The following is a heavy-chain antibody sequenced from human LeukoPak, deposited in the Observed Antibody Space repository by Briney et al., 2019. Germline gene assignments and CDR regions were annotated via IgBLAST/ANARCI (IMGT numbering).Heavy chain of an antibody. V-gene: IGHV4-31*03. CDR2: IYYSGST. D-gene: IGHD2-2*01. CDR3: ATVVSAKRGFDP. CDR1: GGSISSGDYY. Sequence: PSETLSLTCTVSGGSISSGDYYWSWIRQPPGKGLEWIGYIYYSGSTYYNPPLKSRVTISVDTSKNQFSLKLSSVTAADTAVYYCATVVSAKRGFDPWGQGTLVTVSS. J-gene: IGHJ5*02.